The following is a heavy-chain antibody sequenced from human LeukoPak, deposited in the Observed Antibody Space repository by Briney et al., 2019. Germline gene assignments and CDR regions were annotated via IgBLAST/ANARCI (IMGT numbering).Heavy chain of an antibody. Sequence: ASVKVSCKASGYTFTSYYMHWVRQAPGQGLEWMGTINPSGGSTSYAQKFQGRVTMTRDTSTSTVYVELSSLRSEDTAVYYCARNLYCSGGSCYIGEIDYWGQGTLVTVSS. CDR2: INPSGGST. CDR1: GYTFTSYY. J-gene: IGHJ4*02. V-gene: IGHV1-46*01. CDR3: ARNLYCSGGSCYIGEIDY. D-gene: IGHD2-15*01.